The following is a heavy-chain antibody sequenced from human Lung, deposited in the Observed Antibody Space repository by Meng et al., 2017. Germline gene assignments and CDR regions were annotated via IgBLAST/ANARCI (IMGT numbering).Heavy chain of an antibody. Sequence: QLVQSGAEVKKPGASVKVACKASGYTLTGSYMHWVRQALGKGLEWMGRVNPNNGGTNYAQKFQGRVTMTRDTSISTAYLELSRLTSDDTAVYYCASYCRGTSCATYWGQGSLVPVSS. V-gene: IGHV1-2*06. J-gene: IGHJ4*02. CDR3: ASYCRGTSCATY. CDR1: GYTLTGSY. D-gene: IGHD2-15*01. CDR2: VNPNNGGT.